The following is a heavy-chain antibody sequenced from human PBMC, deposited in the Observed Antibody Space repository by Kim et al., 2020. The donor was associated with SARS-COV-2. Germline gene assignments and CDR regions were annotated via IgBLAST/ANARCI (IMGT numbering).Heavy chain of an antibody. CDR3: ARVEGPSAPFDY. Sequence: CCNPSLKSRVTISVDTSKNQFSLKLSSVTAADTAVYYCARVEGPSAPFDYWGQGTLVTVSS. V-gene: IGHV4-31*02. J-gene: IGHJ4*02.